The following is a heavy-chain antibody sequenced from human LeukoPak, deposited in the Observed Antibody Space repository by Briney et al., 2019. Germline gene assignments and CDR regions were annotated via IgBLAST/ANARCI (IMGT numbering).Heavy chain of an antibody. V-gene: IGHV4-34*01. CDR1: GGSFSGYY. CDR2: INPSGTT. Sequence: SETLSLTCAVYGGSFSGYYWTWIRQPPGKGLEWIGEINPSGTTNYNPSLKSRVTISVDRPKNQFSLKLRSVTAADTAVFYCARGQGRDGYNGILDYWGQGALVTVSS. J-gene: IGHJ4*02. D-gene: IGHD5-24*01. CDR3: ARGQGRDGYNGILDY.